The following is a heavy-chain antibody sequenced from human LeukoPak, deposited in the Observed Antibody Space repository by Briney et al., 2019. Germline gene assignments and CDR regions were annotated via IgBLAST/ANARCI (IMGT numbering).Heavy chain of an antibody. V-gene: IGHV4-39*07. J-gene: IGHJ5*02. D-gene: IGHD3-10*01. CDR2: VYYTGST. Sequence: PSETLSLTCTVSGDSISSSAYYWGWIRQPPGKRLEWIGSVYYTGSTYYNPSLESRVTMSVDTSRTHFSLKLSSVTAADTAVYYCARDVGYYGSGSYSLSWFDPWGQGTLVTVSS. CDR3: ARDVGYYGSGSYSLSWFDP. CDR1: GDSISSSAYY.